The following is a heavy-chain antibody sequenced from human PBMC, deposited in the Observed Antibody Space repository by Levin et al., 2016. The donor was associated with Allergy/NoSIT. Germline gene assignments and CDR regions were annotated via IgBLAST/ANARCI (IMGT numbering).Heavy chain of an antibody. CDR3: ARIVVPHLYYYYYGMDV. CDR1: GGSFSGYY. V-gene: IGHV4-34*01. CDR2: INHSGST. Sequence: GSLRLSCAVYGGSFSGYYWSWIRQPPGKGLEWIGEINHSGSTNYNPSLKSRVTISVDTSKNQFSLKLSSVTAADTAVYYCARIVVPHLYYYYYGMDVWGQGTTVTVSS. J-gene: IGHJ6*02. D-gene: IGHD2-2*01.